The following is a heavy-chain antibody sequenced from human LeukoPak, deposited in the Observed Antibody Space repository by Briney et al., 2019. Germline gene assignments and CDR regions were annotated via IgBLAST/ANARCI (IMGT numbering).Heavy chain of an antibody. D-gene: IGHD2-15*01. CDR2: ISSSSSTI. J-gene: IGHJ4*02. V-gene: IGHV3-48*04. CDR1: GFTFSSYS. Sequence: GGSLRLSCAASGFTFSSYSMNWVRQAPGKGLEWVSYISSSSSTIYYADSVKGRFTISRDNAKNSLYLQMNSLRAEDTAVYYCARDGSSEFGYCSGGSCYPFDYWGQGTLVTVSS. CDR3: ARDGSSEFGYCSGGSCYPFDY.